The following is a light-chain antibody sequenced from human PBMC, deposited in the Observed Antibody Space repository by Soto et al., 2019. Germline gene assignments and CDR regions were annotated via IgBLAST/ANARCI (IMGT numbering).Light chain of an antibody. CDR1: QSVLYSSNNKNY. CDR3: QQYSSTLFT. Sequence: DIVMTQSPDSLAVSLGERATINCKSSQSVLYSSNNKNYLAWYQQKPGQPPKLLIYWASTRESGVPDRFSGSGSGTDFTLTISSLQAEDVAVYYCQQYSSTLFTFGPGTKVDVK. V-gene: IGKV4-1*01. CDR2: WAS. J-gene: IGKJ3*01.